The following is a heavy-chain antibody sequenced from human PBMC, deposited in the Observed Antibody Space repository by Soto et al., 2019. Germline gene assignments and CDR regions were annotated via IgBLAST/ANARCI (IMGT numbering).Heavy chain of an antibody. Sequence: GASVKVSCKASGYTFTSYDINWVRQATGQGLEWMGWMNPNSGNTGYAQKFQGRVTMTRNTSISTAYMELSSLRSEDTAVYYCARGGLDRPGAFYGMDVWGQGTTVTVSS. D-gene: IGHD1-1*01. CDR2: MNPNSGNT. V-gene: IGHV1-8*01. J-gene: IGHJ6*02. CDR3: ARGGLDRPGAFYGMDV. CDR1: GYTFTSYD.